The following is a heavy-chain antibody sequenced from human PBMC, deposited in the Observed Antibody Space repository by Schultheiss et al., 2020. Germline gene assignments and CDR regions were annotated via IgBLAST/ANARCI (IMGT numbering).Heavy chain of an antibody. Sequence: SETLSLTCAISGDSVSSNSAAWNWIRQSPSRGLEWLGRTYYRSKWYNDYAVSVKSRITINPDTSKNQFSLQLNSVTPEDTAVYYCARDGRAVDGPNYGMDVWGQGTTVTVSS. D-gene: IGHD6-19*01. CDR2: TYYRSKWYN. CDR1: GDSVSSNSAA. CDR3: ARDGRAVDGPNYGMDV. V-gene: IGHV6-1*01. J-gene: IGHJ6*02.